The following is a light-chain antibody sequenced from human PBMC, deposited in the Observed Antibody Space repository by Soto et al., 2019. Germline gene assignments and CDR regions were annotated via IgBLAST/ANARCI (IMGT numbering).Light chain of an antibody. J-gene: IGKJ1*01. Sequence: DIQMTQSPSTLSGSVGDRFTITCLASQTISSWLAWYQQKPGKAPKLLIYKASTLKSGVPSRFSGSGSGTEFTLTISSLQPDDFATYYCQPYNSDSWTVGQVTKVDIK. CDR3: QPYNSDSWT. CDR1: QTISSW. V-gene: IGKV1-5*03. CDR2: KAS.